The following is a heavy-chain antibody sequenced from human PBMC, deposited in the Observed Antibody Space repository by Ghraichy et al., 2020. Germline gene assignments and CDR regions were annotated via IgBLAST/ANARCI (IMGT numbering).Heavy chain of an antibody. D-gene: IGHD3-10*01. Sequence: ASVKVSCKASGYTFTSYAMHWVRQAPGQRLEWMGWINAGNGNTKYSQKFQGRVTITRDTSASTAYMELSSLRSEDTAVYYCAREDVTASGSLFGYYGMDVWGQGTTVTVSS. CDR1: GYTFTSYA. V-gene: IGHV1-3*01. J-gene: IGHJ6*02. CDR3: AREDVTASGSLFGYYGMDV. CDR2: INAGNGNT.